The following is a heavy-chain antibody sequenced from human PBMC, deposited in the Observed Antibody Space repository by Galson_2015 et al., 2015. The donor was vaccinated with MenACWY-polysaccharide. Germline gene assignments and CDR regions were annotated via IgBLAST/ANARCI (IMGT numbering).Heavy chain of an antibody. Sequence: SETLSLTCTVSGGSMSTSHWSWIRQSPGQGLEWIGWIHYSGSTKYSPSLKSRVTISVDTSENQFSLKLSSVTTADTAVYYCARIGGMNKGNYYNYGWFDPWGQGTLVTVSS. D-gene: IGHD3-22*01. J-gene: IGHJ5*02. CDR1: GGSMSTSH. CDR2: IHYSGST. CDR3: ARIGGMNKGNYYNYGWFDP. V-gene: IGHV4-59*01.